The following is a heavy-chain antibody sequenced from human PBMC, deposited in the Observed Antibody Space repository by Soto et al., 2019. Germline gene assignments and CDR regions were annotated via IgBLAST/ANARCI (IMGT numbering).Heavy chain of an antibody. J-gene: IGHJ4*02. CDR3: ARDVPGSVLPDYFDY. V-gene: IGHV3-48*02. D-gene: IGHD3-10*02. CDR1: GFTFSSYS. Sequence: GGSLRLSCAASGFTFSSYSMNWVRQAPGKGLEWVSYISGGTTTIYYADSVKGRFTISRDNAQDSLYLQMNSLRDEDTAVYYCARDVPGSVLPDYFDYWGQGTLVTVSS. CDR2: ISGGTTTI.